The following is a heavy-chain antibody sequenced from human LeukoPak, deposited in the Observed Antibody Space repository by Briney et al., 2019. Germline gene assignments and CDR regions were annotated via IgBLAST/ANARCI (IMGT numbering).Heavy chain of an antibody. Sequence: GGSLRLSCAASGFTVSSNYMSWVRQAPGKGLEWVSVIDSVDGAYYADSVKGRFIISRDNSKNTLYLQMNSLRAEDTAVYYCARGGMVATIENWGQGALVTVSS. J-gene: IGHJ4*02. CDR3: ARGGMVATIEN. D-gene: IGHD5-12*01. CDR2: IDSVDGA. CDR1: GFTVSSNY. V-gene: IGHV3-53*01.